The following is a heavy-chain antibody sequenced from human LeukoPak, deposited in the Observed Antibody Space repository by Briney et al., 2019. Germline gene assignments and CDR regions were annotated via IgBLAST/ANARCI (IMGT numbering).Heavy chain of an antibody. CDR3: AEHGENYGNSCLHND. J-gene: IGHJ4*02. CDR1: GFTFSNHA. V-gene: IGHV3-23*01. CDR2: ISGSGGST. Sequence: GGSLRLSCAASGFTFSNHAMSWVRQAPGKGPEWVAAISGSGGSTNYADSVKGRFTISRDNSKNTVYLQRNSLRADDTAVYYCAEHGENYGNSCLHNDGGRGTLVPSPQ. D-gene: IGHD4-11*01.